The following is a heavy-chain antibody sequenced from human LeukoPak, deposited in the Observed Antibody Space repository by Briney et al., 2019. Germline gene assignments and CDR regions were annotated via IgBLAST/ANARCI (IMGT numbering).Heavy chain of an antibody. CDR1: GFTLSSYA. Sequence: GGSLRLSCAASGFTLSSYATHWVRQAPGKGLEWVAFISYDGGDKRYAESVKGRITISRDNSRKTLYLQMHSLGPEDTAIYYCARDLSERYSIDYWGQGTLVTVSS. CDR3: ARDLSERYSIDY. D-gene: IGHD1-14*01. J-gene: IGHJ4*02. V-gene: IGHV3-30-3*01. CDR2: ISYDGGDK.